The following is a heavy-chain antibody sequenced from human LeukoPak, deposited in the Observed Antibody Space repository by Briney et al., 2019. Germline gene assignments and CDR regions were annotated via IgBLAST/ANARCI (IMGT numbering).Heavy chain of an antibody. CDR3: ARGPTLGLDI. Sequence: ASVKVSCKASGYTFTAYYIHWVRQAPGQGLEWMGWINPNNGYTSLPQRFRGRVTMTRDTSIITAYMELSSLTSDDTGMYYCARGPTLGLDIWGQGTMVTVSS. CDR2: INPNNGYT. CDR1: GYTFTAYY. V-gene: IGHV1-2*02. J-gene: IGHJ3*02.